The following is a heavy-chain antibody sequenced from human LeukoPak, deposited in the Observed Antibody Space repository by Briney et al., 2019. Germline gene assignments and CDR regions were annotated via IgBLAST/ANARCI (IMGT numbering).Heavy chain of an antibody. Sequence: GALVKVSCKASGGTFSSYTISWVRQAPGQGLEWMGRIIPILGIANYAQEFQGRVTITADKSTSTAYMELSSLRSEDTAVYYCARDRYYDSSGLPGGYFDYWGQGTLVTVSS. D-gene: IGHD3-22*01. CDR1: GGTFSSYT. CDR3: ARDRYYDSSGLPGGYFDY. J-gene: IGHJ4*02. V-gene: IGHV1-69*04. CDR2: IIPILGIA.